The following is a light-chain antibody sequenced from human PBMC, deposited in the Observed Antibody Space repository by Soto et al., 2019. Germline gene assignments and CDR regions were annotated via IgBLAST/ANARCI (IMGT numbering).Light chain of an antibody. V-gene: IGKV1-39*01. Sequence: DIQMTQSPSSLSASVGDTVTITCRASQNIGTFLNWYQQKSGKAPDLLISGASSLLTGLPSRFSGSGSGTGFTLTITNLQPEDFATYHCQQIFNTPRTFGPGTTGEVK. CDR3: QQIFNTPRT. CDR2: GAS. CDR1: QNIGTF. J-gene: IGKJ1*01.